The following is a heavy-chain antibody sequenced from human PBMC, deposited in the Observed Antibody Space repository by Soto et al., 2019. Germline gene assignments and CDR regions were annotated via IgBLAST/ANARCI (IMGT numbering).Heavy chain of an antibody. V-gene: IGHV4-31*03. J-gene: IGHJ4*02. CDR2: IYYSGST. Sequence: SETLSLTCTVSGGSISSGGYYWSWIRQHPGKGLEWIGYIYYSGSTYYNPSLKSRVTISVDTSKNQFSLKLSSVTAADTAVYYCARDNREYYDSSGYYPGLDYWGQGTLVTVSS. CDR1: GGSISSGGYY. D-gene: IGHD3-22*01. CDR3: ARDNREYYDSSGYYPGLDY.